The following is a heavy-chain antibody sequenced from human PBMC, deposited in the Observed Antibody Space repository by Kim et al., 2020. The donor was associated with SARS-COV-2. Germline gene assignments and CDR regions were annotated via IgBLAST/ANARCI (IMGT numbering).Heavy chain of an antibody. V-gene: IGHV4-39*01. D-gene: IGHD2-21*02. J-gene: IGHJ5*02. CDR3: ARPLDCGGDCNNWFDP. CDR2: IYYSGST. Sequence: SETLSLTCTVSGGSISSSSYYWGWIRQPPGKGLEWIGSIYYSGSTYYNPSLKSRVTISVDTSKNQFSLKLSSVTTADTAVYYCARPLDCGGDCNNWFDPWGQGTLVTVSS. CDR1: GGSISSSSYY.